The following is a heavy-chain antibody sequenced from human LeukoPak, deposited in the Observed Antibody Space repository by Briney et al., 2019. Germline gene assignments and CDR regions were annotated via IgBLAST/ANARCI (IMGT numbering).Heavy chain of an antibody. CDR2: IHCSGST. Sequence: SETLSLTCTVSGGSISSSSYYWGWIRQPPGKGLGWIRSIHCSGSTYYNPSLKSRVPISVDASKNQFSMKLRSLTAADTAVYYCARHDSTRNYARFYFDYWGQGTLVTVSS. D-gene: IGHD1-7*01. J-gene: IGHJ4*02. CDR1: GGSISSSSYY. CDR3: ARHDSTRNYARFYFDY. V-gene: IGHV4-39*01.